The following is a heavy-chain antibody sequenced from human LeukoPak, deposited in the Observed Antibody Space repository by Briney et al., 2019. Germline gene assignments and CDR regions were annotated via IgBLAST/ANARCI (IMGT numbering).Heavy chain of an antibody. J-gene: IGHJ4*02. CDR1: GFTFSSYS. CDR2: IKQDGSEK. V-gene: IGHV3-7*01. D-gene: IGHD1-26*01. CDR3: ARRRYSGSSQHFDY. Sequence: GGSLRLSCAASGFTFSSYSMNWVRQAPGKGLEWVANIKQDGSEKYYVDSVKGRFTISRDNAKNSLYLQMNSLRAEDTAVYYCARRRYSGSSQHFDYWGQGTLVTVSS.